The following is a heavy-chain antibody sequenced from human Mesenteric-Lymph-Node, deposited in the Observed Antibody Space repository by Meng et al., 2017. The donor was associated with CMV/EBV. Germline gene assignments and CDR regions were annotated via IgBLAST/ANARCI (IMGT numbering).Heavy chain of an antibody. D-gene: IGHD1/OR15-1a*01. CDR1: SVRSGSYF. Sequence: SVRSGSYFWNRVRQPPGKGLGWIGHIDHTGTTNYNPSLRSRVTISVDTSNNQFSLKLTSVIAADTAVYYCARAPVYGTTPGSYYFDFWGPGILVTVSS. V-gene: IGHV4-61*01. CDR3: ARAPVYGTTPGSYYFDF. CDR2: IDHTGTT. J-gene: IGHJ4*02.